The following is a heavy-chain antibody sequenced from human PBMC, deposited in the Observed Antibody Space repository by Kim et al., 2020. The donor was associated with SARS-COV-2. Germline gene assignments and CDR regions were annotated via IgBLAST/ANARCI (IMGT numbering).Heavy chain of an antibody. J-gene: IGHJ6*02. D-gene: IGHD4-17*01. CDR2: IWYDGSNK. CDR1: GFTFSSYG. Sequence: GGSLRLSCAASGFTFSSYGMHWVRQAPGKGLEWVAVIWYDGSNKYYADSVKGRFTISRDNSKNTLYLQMNSLRAEDTAVYYCARDLPYYGDYGMDVWGQGTTVTVSS. CDR3: ARDLPYYGDYGMDV. V-gene: IGHV3-33*01.